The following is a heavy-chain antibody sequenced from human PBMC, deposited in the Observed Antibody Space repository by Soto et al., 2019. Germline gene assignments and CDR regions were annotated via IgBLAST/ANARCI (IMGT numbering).Heavy chain of an antibody. CDR3: ARASGSFIGY. J-gene: IGHJ4*02. V-gene: IGHV4-39*07. D-gene: IGHD6-25*01. CDR1: GGSISSSSYY. Sequence: SEGLSLTCAVSGGSISSSSYYWGWIREPPGKGLEWIGSIYYSGSTNYNPSLKSRVTISVDTSKNQFSLKLSSVTAADTVVYYCARASGSFIGYWGQRTLVTVSS. CDR2: IYYSGST.